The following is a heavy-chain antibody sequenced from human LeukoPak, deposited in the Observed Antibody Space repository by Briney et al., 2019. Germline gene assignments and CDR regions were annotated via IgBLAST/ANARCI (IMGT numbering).Heavy chain of an antibody. CDR3: ARGKNDCSSTSCYTFDY. J-gene: IGHJ4*02. V-gene: IGHV4-59*01. CDR1: GGSISSYY. Sequence: SETLSLTCTVSGGSISSYYWSWIRQPPGKGLEWIGYIYYGGSTNYNPSLKSRVTISVDTSKNQFSLKLSSVTAADTAVYYCARGKNDCSSTSCYTFDYWGQGTLVTVSS. CDR2: IYYGGST. D-gene: IGHD2-2*02.